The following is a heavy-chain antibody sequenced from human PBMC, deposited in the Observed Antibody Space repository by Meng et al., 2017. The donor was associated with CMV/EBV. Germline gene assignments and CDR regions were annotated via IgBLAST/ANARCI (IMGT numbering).Heavy chain of an antibody. Sequence: QITLKESGPTLVKPTQTLTLTGTLSGFSLSTSGVGVGWIRQPPGKALEWLALIYWDDDKRYSPSLKSRLTITKDTSKNQVVLTMTNMDPVDTATYYCARIAAAGRFDYWGQGTLVTVSS. J-gene: IGHJ4*02. CDR3: ARIAAAGRFDY. CDR1: GFSLSTSGVG. D-gene: IGHD6-13*01. V-gene: IGHV2-5*02. CDR2: IYWDDDK.